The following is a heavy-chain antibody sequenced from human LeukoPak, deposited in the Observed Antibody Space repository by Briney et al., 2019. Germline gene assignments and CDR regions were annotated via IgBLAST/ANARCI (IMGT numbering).Heavy chain of an antibody. D-gene: IGHD2-2*01. V-gene: IGHV3-30*18. J-gene: IGHJ4*02. Sequence: PGGSLRLSCAASGLTFSSYGMHWVRQAPGKGLEWVAVISYDGSNKYYADSVKGRFTISRDNSKNTLYLQMNSLRAEDTAVYYCAKAEGPVIVVVPAAMSGGFFDYWGQGTLVTVSS. CDR2: ISYDGSNK. CDR3: AKAEGPVIVVVPAAMSGGFFDY. CDR1: GLTFSSYG.